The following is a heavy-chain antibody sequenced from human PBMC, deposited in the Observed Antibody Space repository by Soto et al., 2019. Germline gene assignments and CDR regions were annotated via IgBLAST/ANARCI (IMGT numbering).Heavy chain of an antibody. D-gene: IGHD3-16*01. Sequence: QVQLVQSAGEVKKPGASVKVSCKASGYTFIRYGITWVRQAPGQGLEWMGWISPYNDYTIYAQKLQGRVTMTTDTHTGIVPTGLRGLKSDDTAVYYCARGGYYDNSWGKLSHYGWDVWGQGTSVTVAS. CDR2: ISPYNDYT. V-gene: IGHV1-18*01. CDR3: ARGGYYDNSWGKLSHYGWDV. CDR1: GYTFIRYG. J-gene: IGHJ6*02.